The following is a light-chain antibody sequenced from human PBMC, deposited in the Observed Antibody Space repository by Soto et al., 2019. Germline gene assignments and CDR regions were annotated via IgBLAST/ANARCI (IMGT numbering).Light chain of an antibody. J-gene: IGKJ5*01. CDR2: GAS. Sequence: EIVLTQSPGNLSLSPEERATLSCRASQSVSSTYLAWYQQKPGQAPRLLIFGASTRATGIPDRFSGSGAGAYFNLTISRLEPADFGVYYCQQYGSSHTFGQGTRLEI. V-gene: IGKV3-20*01. CDR3: QQYGSSHT. CDR1: QSVSSTY.